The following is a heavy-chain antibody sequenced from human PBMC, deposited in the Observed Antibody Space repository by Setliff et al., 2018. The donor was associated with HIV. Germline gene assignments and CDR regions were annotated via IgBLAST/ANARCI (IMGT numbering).Heavy chain of an antibody. D-gene: IGHD6-25*01. CDR2: ILSRGSSK. Sequence: PGGSLRLSCAASGFTFSDYSMTWIRQAPGKGLEWVSYILSRGSSKYYADSVKGRFTISRDDAGNSLYLQMSNLRVDDTAVYYCAREGRRLPFNDGFDLWGHGTMVTVSS. CDR1: GFTFSDYS. V-gene: IGHV3-11*04. CDR3: AREGRRLPFNDGFDL. J-gene: IGHJ3*01.